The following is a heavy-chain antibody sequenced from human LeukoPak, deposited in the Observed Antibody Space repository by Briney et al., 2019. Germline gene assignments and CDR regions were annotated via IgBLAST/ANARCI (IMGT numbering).Heavy chain of an antibody. J-gene: IGHJ5*02. CDR3: ARVSYGDYGIDP. Sequence: SVKVSCKASGGTFSSYAISWVRQAPGQGLEWMGGIIPIFGTADYAQKFQGRVTITTDESTSTAYMELSSLRSEDTAVYYCARVSYGDYGIDPWGQGTLVTVSS. CDR1: GGTFSSYA. D-gene: IGHD4-17*01. V-gene: IGHV1-69*05. CDR2: IIPIFGTA.